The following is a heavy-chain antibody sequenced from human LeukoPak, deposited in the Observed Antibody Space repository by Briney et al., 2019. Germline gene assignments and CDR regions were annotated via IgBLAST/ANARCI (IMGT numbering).Heavy chain of an antibody. Sequence: GGSLRLSCAVSGFTFSSYWMHWVRQDPGKGLVWVSRINSDGSSTIYADSVKGRFTISRDNAKNTLYLQMNSLRAEDTAVYYCAREASAAMVPWGQGTLVTVSS. J-gene: IGHJ5*02. D-gene: IGHD5-18*01. CDR1: GFTFSSYW. CDR2: INSDGSST. V-gene: IGHV3-74*01. CDR3: AREASAAMVP.